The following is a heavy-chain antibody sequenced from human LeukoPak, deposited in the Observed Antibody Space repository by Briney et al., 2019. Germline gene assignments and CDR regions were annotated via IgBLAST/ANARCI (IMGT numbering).Heavy chain of an antibody. CDR2: ISHTGNNR. CDR1: GFTFSIFG. V-gene: IGHV3-30*03. J-gene: IGHJ4*02. Sequence: GGSLRLSCAASGFTFSIFGMHWVRQAPGKGLEWVALISHTGNNRYYADSVKGRFSISRDNSKNTMYLQMDSLRAEDTAVYYCAAGYSSGWRNLIDHWGQGTLVTVSS. D-gene: IGHD6-19*01. CDR3: AAGYSSGWRNLIDH.